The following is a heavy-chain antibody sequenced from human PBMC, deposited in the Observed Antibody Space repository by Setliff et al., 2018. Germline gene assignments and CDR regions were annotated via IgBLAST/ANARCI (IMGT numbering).Heavy chain of an antibody. Sequence: SETLSLTCTVSGGSISSYYWSWIRQPPGKGLEWIGYIDYSGSTNYNPSLKSRVTISLDTSKNQFSLQLSSVTAADTAVYYCARFLNPRDGYQNSPGFDSWGQGPLVTVSS. CDR1: GGSISSYY. J-gene: IGHJ4*02. D-gene: IGHD5-12*01. V-gene: IGHV4-59*01. CDR3: ARFLNPRDGYQNSPGFDS. CDR2: IDYSGST.